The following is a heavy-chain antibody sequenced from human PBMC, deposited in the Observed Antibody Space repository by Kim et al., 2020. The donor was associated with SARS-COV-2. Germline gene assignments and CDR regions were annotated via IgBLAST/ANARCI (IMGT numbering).Heavy chain of an antibody. CDR3: ARKPAWEIGY. D-gene: IGHD1-26*01. Sequence: AHSVKGRFTISRDTAKNSRFLQMNSLRGVDTAIYYCARKPAWEIGYWGQGTLVTVSS. J-gene: IGHJ4*02. V-gene: IGHV3-11*06.